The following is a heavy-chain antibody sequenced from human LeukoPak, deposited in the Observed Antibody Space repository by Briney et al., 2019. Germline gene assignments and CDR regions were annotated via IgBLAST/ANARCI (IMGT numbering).Heavy chain of an antibody. CDR2: ISYDGSNK. CDR3: DYGYGDY. J-gene: IGHJ4*02. D-gene: IGHD3-16*01. CDR1: GFTFSSYA. Sequence: GGSLRLSCAASGFTFSSYAMHWVRQAPGKGLEWVAVISYDGSNKYYADSVKGRFTISRDNSKNTLYLQMNSLRAEDTAVYYCDYGYGDYWGQGTLVTDSS. V-gene: IGHV3-30-3*01.